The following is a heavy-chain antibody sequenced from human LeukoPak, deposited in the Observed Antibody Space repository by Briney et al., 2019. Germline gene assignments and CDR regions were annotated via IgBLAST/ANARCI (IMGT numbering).Heavy chain of an antibody. CDR3: AREPVWSGFDY. CDR1: GFTVSSNY. V-gene: IGHV3-53*01. CDR2: IYSGGST. Sequence: GGSLRLSCAASGFTVSSNYMSWVRQAPGKGLEWVSVIYSGGSTYYADSVKGRFTISRDNSKNTLYLQMNSLRAEDTAVYYCAREPVWSGFDYWGQGTLVTVSS. D-gene: IGHD3-3*01. J-gene: IGHJ4*02.